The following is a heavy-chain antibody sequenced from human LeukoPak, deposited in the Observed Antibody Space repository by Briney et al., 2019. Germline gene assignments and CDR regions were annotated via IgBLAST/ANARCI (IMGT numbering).Heavy chain of an antibody. Sequence: PGGSLKLSCAASGFTFRSYGMHWVRQAQGKGLEWVAVIWSDGSRQHYADSVKGRFTISRDNSKNTLYLQMNSLRVDDTAVYYCARSSDSSDLGYWGQGTLVTVSS. D-gene: IGHD6-25*01. CDR3: ARSSDSSDLGY. CDR1: GFTFRSYG. V-gene: IGHV3-33*01. J-gene: IGHJ4*02. CDR2: IWSDGSRQ.